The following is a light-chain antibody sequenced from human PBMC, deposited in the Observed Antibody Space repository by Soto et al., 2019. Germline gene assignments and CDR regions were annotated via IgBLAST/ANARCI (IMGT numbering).Light chain of an antibody. CDR2: GSS. CDR1: QSVSSNY. CDR3: QQYGSSPFT. V-gene: IGKV3-20*01. Sequence: EIVLTQSPDTLSLSPGDRATLSCRASQSVSSNYVAWYQQKPGQAPRLLTHGSSSRATGIPDRCSGRGFGTYFPLVISRLEPEDVAVYYCQQYGSSPFTFGQGTKLEIK. J-gene: IGKJ2*01.